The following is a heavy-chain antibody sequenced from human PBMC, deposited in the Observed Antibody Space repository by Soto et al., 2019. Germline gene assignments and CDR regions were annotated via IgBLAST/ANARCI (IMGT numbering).Heavy chain of an antibody. Sequence: QITLKESGPMLVKPTQALTLTCTCSGFSLTTSGVGVGWIRQPPGKALEWLALGYWDDDKRYSPSLTNRLTLSSDTSKNQVVLTLTNVDPTDTGTYLCAHKGGFGYPGPWGQGIMVTVSS. V-gene: IGHV2-5*02. CDR2: GYWDDDK. CDR3: AHKGGFGYPGP. J-gene: IGHJ5*02. D-gene: IGHD5-18*01. CDR1: GFSLTTSGVG.